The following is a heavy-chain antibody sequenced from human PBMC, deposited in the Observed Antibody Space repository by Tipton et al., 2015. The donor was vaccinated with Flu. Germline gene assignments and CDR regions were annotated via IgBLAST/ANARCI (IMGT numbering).Heavy chain of an antibody. J-gene: IGHJ3*02. Sequence: QVQLVQSGAEVKKPGASVKVSCKASGYTFTSYNMHWVRQAPGQGLEWMGIIYPAGGGTSYAQKFQGRVIMTRDRSTGTVHMELSSLKSDDTAVYYCARGEFPARTIDAFDIWGQGTMVTVSS. CDR3: ARGEFPARTIDAFDI. D-gene: IGHD3-10*01. CDR2: IYPAGGGT. CDR1: GYTFTSYN. V-gene: IGHV1-46*01.